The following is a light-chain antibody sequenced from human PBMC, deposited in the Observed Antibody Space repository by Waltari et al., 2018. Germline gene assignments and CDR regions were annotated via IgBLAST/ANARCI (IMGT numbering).Light chain of an antibody. CDR2: RNN. J-gene: IGLJ3*02. V-gene: IGLV1-47*01. CDR3: AAWDDSLSGRV. CDR1: RSNIGSNY. Sequence: QSVLTQPPSASGTPGQRVTISCSGSRSNIGSNYVYWYQQLPGTAPKLLIYRNNQGPSGVPGRFSGSKSGTSASLAISGRRSEDEADYYCAAWDDSLSGRVFGGGTKVTVL.